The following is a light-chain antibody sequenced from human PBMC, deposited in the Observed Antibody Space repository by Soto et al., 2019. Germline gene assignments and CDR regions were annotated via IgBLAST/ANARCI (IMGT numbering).Light chain of an antibody. CDR1: QSVGSN. J-gene: IGKJ2*02. Sequence: EIVMTQSPGTLSVSPGERATLSCRASQSVGSNVAWYQHKPGQAPRLLIYAASTRATGLPARFSGSGSGTEFTLTISSLQSEDFAVYYCQQRGKWPSTFGPGTKVEMK. CDR2: AAS. V-gene: IGKV3-15*01. CDR3: QQRGKWPST.